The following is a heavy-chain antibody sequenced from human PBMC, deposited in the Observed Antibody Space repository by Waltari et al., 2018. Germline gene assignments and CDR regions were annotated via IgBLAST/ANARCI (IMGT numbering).Heavy chain of an antibody. CDR2: FYYSGST. CDR3: ARLLVLPDY. Sequence: QLQLQESGPGLVKPSETLSLHCTVSGCSLRRNTSSWGWIRQPPGKGLEWIGSFYYSGSTYYNPSLKSRVTISVDTSKNQFSLKLSSVTAADTAVYYCARLLVLPDYWGQGTLVTVSS. D-gene: IGHD1-7*01. CDR1: GCSLRRNTSS. J-gene: IGHJ4*02. V-gene: IGHV4-39*01.